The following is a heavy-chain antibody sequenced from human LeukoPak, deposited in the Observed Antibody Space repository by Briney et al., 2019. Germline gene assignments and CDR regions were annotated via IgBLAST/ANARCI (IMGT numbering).Heavy chain of an antibody. J-gene: IGHJ4*02. V-gene: IGHV4-59*08. D-gene: IGHD2-2*01. CDR3: ARHPIVVVQIDY. Sequence: SETLSLTCTVSGGSISSYYWSWIRQPPGKGLEWIGYIYYSGSTYYNPSLKSRVTISVDTSKNQFSLKLSSVTAADTAVYYCARHPIVVVQIDYWGQGTLVTVSS. CDR2: IYYSGST. CDR1: GGSISSYY.